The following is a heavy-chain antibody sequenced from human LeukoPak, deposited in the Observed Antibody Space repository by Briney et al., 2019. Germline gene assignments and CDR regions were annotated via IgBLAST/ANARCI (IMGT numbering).Heavy chain of an antibody. J-gene: IGHJ5*02. Sequence: GGSLRLSCAASGFIFIRYWMSWVRQAPLKALEWVANILLDGSDKYYVDSVKGRFTISRDNAKNSLYLQMNSLRAEDTAVYYCARDSPHYYDSSGYWFDPWGQGTLVTVS. CDR2: ILLDGSDK. CDR3: ARDSPHYYDSSGYWFDP. D-gene: IGHD3-22*01. CDR1: GFIFIRYW. V-gene: IGHV3-7*01.